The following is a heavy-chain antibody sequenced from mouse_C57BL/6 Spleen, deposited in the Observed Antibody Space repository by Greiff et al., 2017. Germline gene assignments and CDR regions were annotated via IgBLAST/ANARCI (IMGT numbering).Heavy chain of an antibody. J-gene: IGHJ4*01. Sequence: EVNVVESGGGLVKPGGSLKLSCAASGFTFSSYTMSWVRQTPEKRLEWVATISGGGGNTYYPDSVKGRFTISRDNAKNTLYLQMSSLRSEDTALYYCARQAYDSRMDYWGQGTSVTVSS. D-gene: IGHD2-4*01. CDR3: ARQAYDSRMDY. V-gene: IGHV5-9*01. CDR1: GFTFSSYT. CDR2: ISGGGGNT.